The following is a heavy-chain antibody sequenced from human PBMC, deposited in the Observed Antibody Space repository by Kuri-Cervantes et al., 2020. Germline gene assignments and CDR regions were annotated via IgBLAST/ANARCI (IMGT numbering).Heavy chain of an antibody. Sequence: SETLSLTCTVSGGSISSYYWSWIRQPPGKGLEWIGYIYYSGSTNYNPSLKSRVTISVDKSKNQFSLKLSSVTAADTAVYYCARERAVAGGYFDYWGQGTLVTVSS. V-gene: IGHV4-59*12. CDR1: GGSISSYY. CDR2: IYYSGST. D-gene: IGHD6-19*01. CDR3: ARERAVAGGYFDY. J-gene: IGHJ4*02.